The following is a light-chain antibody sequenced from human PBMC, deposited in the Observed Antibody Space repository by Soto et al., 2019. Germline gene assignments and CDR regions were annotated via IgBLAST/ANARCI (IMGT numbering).Light chain of an antibody. CDR1: QSVSSN. J-gene: IGKJ1*01. CDR2: GAS. Sequence: IVMTQSPATLSLSPGERATLSCRASQSVSSNLAWYQQKPGQAPRLLIYGASTRATGIPARFSGSGSGTEFTLTISSLQSEDFAVYYCQQYNNWPRTLGQGTKVDIK. CDR3: QQYNNWPRT. V-gene: IGKV3-15*01.